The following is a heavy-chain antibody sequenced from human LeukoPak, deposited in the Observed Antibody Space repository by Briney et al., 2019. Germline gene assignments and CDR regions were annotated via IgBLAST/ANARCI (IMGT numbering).Heavy chain of an antibody. D-gene: IGHD2-2*01. CDR1: GGTFSSYA. J-gene: IGHJ6*03. V-gene: IGHV1-69*13. CDR3: ANRQYQLLRFASYYYYYMDV. Sequence: SVKVSCKASGGTFSSYAISWLRQAPGQGLEWMGGIIPIFGTANYAQKFQGRVTITADESTITAYMELSSLRSEYTAVYYCANRQYQLLRFASYYYYYMDVWGKGTTVTVSS. CDR2: IIPIFGTA.